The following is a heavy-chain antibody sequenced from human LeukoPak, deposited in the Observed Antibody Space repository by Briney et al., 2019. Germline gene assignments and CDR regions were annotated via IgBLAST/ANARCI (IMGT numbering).Heavy chain of an antibody. J-gene: IGHJ2*01. CDR3: ARDPPTEGLAFDL. CDR2: INVNNGDT. D-gene: IGHD2-21*02. Sequence: ASVKVSFKASGYTFTGHYMHWVRQPPGQGFEWMGWINVNNGDTRYAQKFQGRVTVTRYTSVSTSYLEVSRLRSDDTAVYYCARDPPTEGLAFDLWGRGTLVTVSS. CDR1: GYTFTGHY. V-gene: IGHV1-2*02.